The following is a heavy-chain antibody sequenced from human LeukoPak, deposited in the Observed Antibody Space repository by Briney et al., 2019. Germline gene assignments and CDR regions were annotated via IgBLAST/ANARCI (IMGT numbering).Heavy chain of an antibody. CDR2: TYYRSTWYT. J-gene: IGHJ5*02. CDR1: GDSVSSNSVT. CDR3: ARRLTQYNCFDP. D-gene: IGHD2-21*02. Sequence: SQTLSLTCAISGDSVSSNSVTWNWIRQSPPRGLEWLVRTYYRSTWYTDYAVSVRGRITVNPDTSKNQFSLHLNSVTPEDTAVYYCARRLTQYNCFDPWGQGILVTVSS. V-gene: IGHV6-1*01.